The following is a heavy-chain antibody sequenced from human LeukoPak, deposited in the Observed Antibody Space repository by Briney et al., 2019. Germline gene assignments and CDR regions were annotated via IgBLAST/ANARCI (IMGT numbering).Heavy chain of an antibody. Sequence: GGTLRLSCAASGYTFSSYGMSWVRQAPGKGLEWVSAISGSGGSTYYADSVKGRFTISRDNSKSTLSLQMNSLRAEDTAIYYCATYRQVLLPFESWGQGTLVTVSS. CDR3: ATYRQVLLPFES. CDR2: ISGSGGST. J-gene: IGHJ4*02. D-gene: IGHD2-8*02. CDR1: GYTFSSYG. V-gene: IGHV3-23*01.